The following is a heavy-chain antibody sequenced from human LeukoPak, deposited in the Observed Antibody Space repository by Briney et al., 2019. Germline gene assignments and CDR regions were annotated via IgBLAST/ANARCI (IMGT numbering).Heavy chain of an antibody. CDR3: ARDFVYYGSGSYYGGPFDY. D-gene: IGHD3-10*01. CDR1: GGTFSSYA. CDR2: IIPIFGIA. V-gene: IGHV1-69*04. J-gene: IGHJ4*02. Sequence: SVKVSCKASGGTFSSYAISWVRQAPGQGLEWTGRIIPIFGIANYAQKFQGRVTITADKSTSTAYMELSSLRSEDTAVYYCARDFVYYGSGSYYGGPFDYWGQGTLVTVSS.